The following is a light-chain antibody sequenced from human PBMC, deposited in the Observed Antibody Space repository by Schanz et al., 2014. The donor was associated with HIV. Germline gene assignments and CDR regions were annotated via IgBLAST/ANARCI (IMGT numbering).Light chain of an antibody. Sequence: QSALTQPASVSGSPGQSITISCTGTSSDVGSYNLVSWYQQHPGKAPELMIYEGSKRPSGVSSRFSGSKSGNTASLTISGLQAEDEADYYCSSKATGGRAPFVFGGGTKLTVL. CDR2: EGS. V-gene: IGLV2-14*02. J-gene: IGLJ1*01. CDR1: SSDVGSYNL. CDR3: SSKATGGRAPFV.